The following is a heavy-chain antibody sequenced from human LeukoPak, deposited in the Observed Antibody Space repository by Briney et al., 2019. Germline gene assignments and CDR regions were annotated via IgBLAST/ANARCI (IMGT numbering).Heavy chain of an antibody. J-gene: IGHJ4*02. CDR1: GFSLSTYW. CDR3: GRFGYVAGVDL. Sequence: GGSLRPSCAASGFSLSTYWVTWVRQAPGTVLEWVANINPGGTETYYVEPVKGRLTISRDNAKNLVYLQMNSLRAEDSAVYHCGRFGYVAGVDLWGQGTLVTVSS. D-gene: IGHD6-19*01. CDR2: INPGGTET. V-gene: IGHV3-7*01.